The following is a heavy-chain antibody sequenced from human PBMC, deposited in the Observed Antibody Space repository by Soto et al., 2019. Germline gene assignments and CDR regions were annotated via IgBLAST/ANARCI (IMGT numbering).Heavy chain of an antibody. V-gene: IGHV4-31*03. CDR1: GGSISSGTSY. CDR3: ARGGTTVVTGFDY. J-gene: IGHJ4*02. D-gene: IGHD2-21*02. CDR2: IYYSGST. Sequence: QVQLQESGPGLVKPSQTLSLTCTVSGGSISSGTSYWSWTRQHPGKGLEWIGYIYYSGSTYYNPSLKSRVTISVDTSKNQFSLKLSSVTAADTAVYYCARGGTTVVTGFDYWGQGTLVTVSS.